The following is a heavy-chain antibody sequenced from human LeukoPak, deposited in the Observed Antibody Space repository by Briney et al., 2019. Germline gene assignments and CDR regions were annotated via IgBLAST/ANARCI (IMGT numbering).Heavy chain of an antibody. V-gene: IGHV1-2*06. J-gene: IGHJ6*02. CDR1: GYTFTGYY. CDR3: ARGVVVAADYYGMDV. CDR2: INPNSGGT. Sequence: GASVKVSCKASGYTFTGYYMHWVRQAPGQGLEWMGRINPNSGGTNYAQKFQGRVTMTRDTSISTAYMELSRLRSDDTAVYYCARGVVVAADYYGMDVWGQGTTVTVSS. D-gene: IGHD2-15*01.